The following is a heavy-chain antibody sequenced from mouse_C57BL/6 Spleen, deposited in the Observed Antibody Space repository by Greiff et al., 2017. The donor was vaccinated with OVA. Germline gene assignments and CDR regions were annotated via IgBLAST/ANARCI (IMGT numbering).Heavy chain of an antibody. CDR1: GYRFTNYY. V-gene: IGHV1-66*01. CDR3: ARATVVATGDY. CDR2: INPGSGDT. D-gene: IGHD1-1*01. J-gene: IGHJ2*01. Sequence: QVQLQQSGPELVKPGASVKISCKASGYRFTNYYIPWVKQRPGQGLEWIGWINPGSGDTKYNEKFKGKATLTVDTSSSTAYLQLSSLTSEDSAVYYCARATVVATGDYWGQGTTLTVSS.